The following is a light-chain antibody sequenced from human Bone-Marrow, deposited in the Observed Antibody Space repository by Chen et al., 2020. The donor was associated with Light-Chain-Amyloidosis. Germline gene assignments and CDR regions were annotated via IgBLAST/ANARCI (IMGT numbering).Light chain of an antibody. CDR2: DDS. CDR1: NIGSTS. V-gene: IGLV3-21*02. J-gene: IGLJ3*02. Sequence: SYVLTPPSSVSVAPGQQATLACGGNNIGSTSVHWYQQTPGQAPLLVVYDDSDRPSGIPERLSGSNSGNTATLTISRVEAGDEADYYCQVWDRSSDRPVFGGGTKLTVL. CDR3: QVWDRSSDRPV.